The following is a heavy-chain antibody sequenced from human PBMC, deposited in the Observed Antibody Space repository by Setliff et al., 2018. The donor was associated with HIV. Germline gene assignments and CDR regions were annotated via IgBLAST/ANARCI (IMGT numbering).Heavy chain of an antibody. CDR1: GFTFRSYA. CDR3: AREDVMTGYSFDY. Sequence: SLKISCAASGFTFRSYAMHWVRQAPGKGLEWVAKLLYDGSDDFYSDSVKGRFTISRDNSNNTLFLQMNSLRPEDTAVYYCAREDVMTGYSFDYWGQGTLVTVST. CDR2: LLYDGSDD. V-gene: IGHV3-30*04. J-gene: IGHJ4*02. D-gene: IGHD3-9*01.